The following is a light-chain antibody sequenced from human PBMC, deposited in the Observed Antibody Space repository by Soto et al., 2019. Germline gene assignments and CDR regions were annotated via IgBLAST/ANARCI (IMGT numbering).Light chain of an antibody. CDR1: QSISSY. Sequence: DIQMTQSPSSLSASVGDGVTITCRASQSISSYLNWYQQKPGKAPKVLIYAASSLQSGVPSRFSGSGSGTDFTLTISSLQPEDFATYYCQQSYTTPRTFGQGTKVEIK. CDR2: AAS. J-gene: IGKJ1*01. CDR3: QQSYTTPRT. V-gene: IGKV1-39*01.